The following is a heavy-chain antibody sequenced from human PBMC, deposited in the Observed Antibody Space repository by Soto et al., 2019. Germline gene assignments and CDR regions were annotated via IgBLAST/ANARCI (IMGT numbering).Heavy chain of an antibody. CDR1: GFTFDDYA. D-gene: IGHD6-13*01. J-gene: IGHJ6*02. Sequence: PGGSLRLSSAASGFTFDDYAMHRIRQAPWKGLEWVSGSSWNSRSIGCADSVKGRFTISRDNAKNSLYLQMNSLRAEDTALYYCAKDISAAGKPYYGMGVWGQGTTVTVSS. CDR2: SSWNSRSI. V-gene: IGHV3-9*01. CDR3: AKDISAAGKPYYGMGV.